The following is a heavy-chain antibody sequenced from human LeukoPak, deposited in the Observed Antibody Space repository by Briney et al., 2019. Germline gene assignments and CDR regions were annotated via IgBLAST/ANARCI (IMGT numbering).Heavy chain of an antibody. CDR1: GFTFSSYS. D-gene: IGHD3-10*01. J-gene: IGHJ4*02. V-gene: IGHV3-48*02. Sequence: GGSLRLSCAASGFTFSSYSMSWVRQAPGKGLEWVSYISSSSSAMYYADSMKGRFTFSRDNARNSLYLQMNNLRDEDTAVYYCARGSGNSFDYWGQGALVTVSS. CDR3: ARGSGNSFDY. CDR2: ISSSSSAM.